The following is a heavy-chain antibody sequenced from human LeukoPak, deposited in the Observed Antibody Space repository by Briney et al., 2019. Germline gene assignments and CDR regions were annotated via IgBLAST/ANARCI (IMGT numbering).Heavy chain of an antibody. CDR3: ARALRLTRATFDP. CDR1: GGSISSSSYY. Sequence: SETLSLTCTVSGGSISSSSYYWGWIRQPPGKGLEWIGSIYYSGSTYYNPSLKSRVTISVDASKNQFSLKLSSVTAADTAVYYCARALRLTRATFDPWGQGTLVTVSS. D-gene: IGHD4-11*01. CDR2: IYYSGST. J-gene: IGHJ5*02. V-gene: IGHV4-39*01.